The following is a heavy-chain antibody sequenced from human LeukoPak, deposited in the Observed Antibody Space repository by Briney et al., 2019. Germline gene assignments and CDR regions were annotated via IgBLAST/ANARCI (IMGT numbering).Heavy chain of an antibody. CDR2: INPNSGGT. D-gene: IGHD5-24*01. Sequence: GASVEVSCKASGYTFTGYYMHWVRQAPGQGLEWMGWINPNSGGTNYAQKFQGRVTMTRDTSISTAYMELSRLRSDDTAVYYCARGLVGRWLYYYYYYMDVWGKGTTVTISS. CDR3: ARGLVGRWLYYYYYYMDV. J-gene: IGHJ6*03. CDR1: GYTFTGYY. V-gene: IGHV1-2*02.